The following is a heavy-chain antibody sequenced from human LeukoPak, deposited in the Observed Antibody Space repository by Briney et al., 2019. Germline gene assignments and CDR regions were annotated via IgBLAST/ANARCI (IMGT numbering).Heavy chain of an antibody. CDR3: AVYCSSTSCYGGAFDI. V-gene: IGHV4-59*08. Sequence: SETLSLTCTVSGGSISSYYWSWIRQPPGKGLEWIRYIYYSGSTNYNPSLKSRVTISVDTSKNQFSLKLSSVTAADTAVYYCAVYCSSTSCYGGAFDIWGQGTMVTVSS. J-gene: IGHJ3*02. D-gene: IGHD2-2*01. CDR2: IYYSGST. CDR1: GGSISSYY.